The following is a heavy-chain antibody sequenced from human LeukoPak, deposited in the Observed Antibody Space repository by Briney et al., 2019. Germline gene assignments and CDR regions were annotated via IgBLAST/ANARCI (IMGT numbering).Heavy chain of an antibody. Sequence: SETLSLTCTVSGGSTSSYYWSWIRQPPGKGLEWIGYIYYSGSTNYNPSLKSRVTISVDTSKNQFSLKLSSVTAADTAVYYCARDPVTYYGDYEDYWGQGTLVTVSS. D-gene: IGHD4-17*01. V-gene: IGHV4-59*01. CDR2: IYYSGST. J-gene: IGHJ4*02. CDR1: GGSTSSYY. CDR3: ARDPVTYYGDYEDY.